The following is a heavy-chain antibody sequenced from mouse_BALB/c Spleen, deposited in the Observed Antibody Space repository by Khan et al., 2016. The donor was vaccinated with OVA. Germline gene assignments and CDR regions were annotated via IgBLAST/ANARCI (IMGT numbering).Heavy chain of an antibody. CDR1: GFNIKDTY. V-gene: IGHV14-3*02. J-gene: IGHJ3*01. CDR3: ARDYWDVFAY. CDR2: IDPANGNT. Sequence: VQLKESGAELVKPGASVKLSCTASGFNIKDTYMHWVKQRPEQGLEWIGRIDPANGNTKYDPKFQGKATITADTSSNTVYLQLSSLTSEDTAAFYCARDYWDVFAYWGQGTLGTVSA. D-gene: IGHD4-1*01.